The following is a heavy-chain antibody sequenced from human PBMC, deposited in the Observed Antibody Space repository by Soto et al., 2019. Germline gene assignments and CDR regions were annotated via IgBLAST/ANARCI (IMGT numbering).Heavy chain of an antibody. V-gene: IGHV4-59*01. CDR3: ARGDLFDWPLTPYFDY. J-gene: IGHJ4*02. CDR1: GGSISSYY. Sequence: SETLSLTCTVSGGSISSYYWSWIRQPPGKGLEWIGYIYYSGSTNYNPSLKSRVTISVDTSKNQFSLKLSSVTAADTAVYYCARGDLFDWPLTPYFDYWGQGTLVTVSS. D-gene: IGHD3-9*01. CDR2: IYYSGST.